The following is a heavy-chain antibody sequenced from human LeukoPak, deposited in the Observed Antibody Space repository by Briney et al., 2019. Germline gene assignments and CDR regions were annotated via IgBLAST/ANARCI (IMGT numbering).Heavy chain of an antibody. J-gene: IGHJ5*02. CDR1: GGSISSYY. CDR3: ARSGSIYQGLNWFDP. D-gene: IGHD3-16*02. CDR2: IYYSGST. Sequence: PSETLSLTCTVSGGSISSYYWSWIRQPPGKGLEWIGYIYYSGSTNYNPSLKSRVTISVDTSKNQFSLKLSSVTAADTAVYYCARSGSIYQGLNWFDPWGQGTLVTVSS. V-gene: IGHV4-59*01.